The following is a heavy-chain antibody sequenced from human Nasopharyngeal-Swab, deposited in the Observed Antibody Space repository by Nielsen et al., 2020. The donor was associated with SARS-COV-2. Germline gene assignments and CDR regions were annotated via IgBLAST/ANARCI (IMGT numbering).Heavy chain of an antibody. J-gene: IGHJ4*02. CDR3: ARNLYGDYVIDY. CDR2: ISYDGSNK. V-gene: IGHV3-30-3*01. Sequence: GESLKISCAASGFTFSSYAMHWVRQAPGKGLEWVAVISYDGSNKYYADSVKGRFTISRDNSKNTLYLQMNSLRDEDTAVYYCARNLYGDYVIDYWGRGTLVTVSS. D-gene: IGHD4-17*01. CDR1: GFTFSSYA.